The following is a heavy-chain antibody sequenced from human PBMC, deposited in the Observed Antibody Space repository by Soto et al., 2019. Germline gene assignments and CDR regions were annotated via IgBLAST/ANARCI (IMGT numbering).Heavy chain of an antibody. CDR3: ARGDREDTAVVIGVRPGEYGVDV. D-gene: IGHD2-15*01. V-gene: IGHV3-30*04. CDR2: ISYNGGNR. J-gene: IGHJ6*02. Sequence: QVQLVESGGGVVQPGRSLRLSCAASGFTFSNYAMHWVRQAPGKGLACVAVISYNGGNRFYRDYVKGRFTSSRDNSKNTVHLQIDSLRYEDAAVYYCARGDREDTAVVIGVRPGEYGVDVWGQGTTVTVSS. CDR1: GFTFSNYA.